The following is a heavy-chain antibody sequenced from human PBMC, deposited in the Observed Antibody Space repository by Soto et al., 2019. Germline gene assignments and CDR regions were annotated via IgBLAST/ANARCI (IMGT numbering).Heavy chain of an antibody. CDR2: IHVSGDT. V-gene: IGHV4-30-4*01. J-gene: IGHJ4*02. CDR3: LRDTSWSRPY. Sequence: QVQLQESGPGLVKPSQTLSLTCTVSGVSISSGGHYWSWIRQTPGKGLEWVGYIHVSGDTFYNPSLEGRISMSVDNSKNQFSLDLTSVPAADTAVYYCLRDTSWSRPYWGQGTLVTVSS. D-gene: IGHD2-15*01. CDR1: GVSISSGGHY.